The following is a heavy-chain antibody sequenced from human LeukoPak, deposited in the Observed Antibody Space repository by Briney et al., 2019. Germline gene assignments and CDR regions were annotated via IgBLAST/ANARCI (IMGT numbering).Heavy chain of an antibody. D-gene: IGHD3-10*01. CDR2: IYYSGST. J-gene: IGHJ4*02. Sequence: PSETLSLTCTVSGGSISSSSYHWDWIRQPPGKGLEWIGSIYYSGSTKYNPSLKSRVTISIDTSKNQFSLKVRSVTAADTAVYYCARSYGSGSYFDSWGQGTLVTVSS. CDR1: GGSISSSSYH. V-gene: IGHV4-39*07. CDR3: ARSYGSGSYFDS.